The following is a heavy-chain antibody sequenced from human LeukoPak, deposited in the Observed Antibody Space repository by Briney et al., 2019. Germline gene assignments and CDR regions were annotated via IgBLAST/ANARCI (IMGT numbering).Heavy chain of an antibody. Sequence: SVKVSCKASGGTFSSYTISWVRQAPGQGLEWMGRIIPIFGTANYAQKFQGRVTITTDESTSTAYMELSSLRSEDTAVYYCARVGFETYGGETFDYWGQGTLVTVSS. J-gene: IGHJ4*02. CDR3: ARVGFETYGGETFDY. D-gene: IGHD2-21*01. CDR1: GGTFSSYT. CDR2: IIPIFGTA. V-gene: IGHV1-69*05.